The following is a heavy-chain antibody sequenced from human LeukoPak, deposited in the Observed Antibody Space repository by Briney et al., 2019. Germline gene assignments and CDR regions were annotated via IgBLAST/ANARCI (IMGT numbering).Heavy chain of an antibody. V-gene: IGHV4-34*01. Sequence: PSETLSLTCAVYVGSFGVYYGTGIPNPPGRGLKGFGKINHSGSTNYNPSLKSRVTISVDTSKNQFSLKLSSVTAADTAVYYCARLVRRVRGGSYYMDVWGKGTTVTISS. J-gene: IGHJ6*03. CDR1: VGSFGVYY. CDR3: ARLVRRVRGGSYYMDV. D-gene: IGHD3-10*01. CDR2: INHSGST.